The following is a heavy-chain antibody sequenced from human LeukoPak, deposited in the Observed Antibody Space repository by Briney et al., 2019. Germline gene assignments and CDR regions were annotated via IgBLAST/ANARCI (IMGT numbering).Heavy chain of an antibody. V-gene: IGHV4-38-2*02. J-gene: IGHJ3*02. CDR1: GYSISSGYY. D-gene: IGHD6-6*01. CDR3: AREGLEAFDI. CDR2: IYYSGST. Sequence: SETLSLTCTVSGYSISSGYYWGWIRQPPGKGLEWIGYIYYSGSTNYNPSLKSRVTISVDTSKNQFSLKLSSVTAADTAVYYCAREGLEAFDIWGQGTMVTVSS.